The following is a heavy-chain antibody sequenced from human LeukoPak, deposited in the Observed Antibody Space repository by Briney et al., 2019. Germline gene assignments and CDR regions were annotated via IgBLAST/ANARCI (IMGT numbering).Heavy chain of an antibody. V-gene: IGHV3-7*01. CDR3: ARQRYQRDAFDI. CDR2: INQDGGEK. CDR1: GFTSGRYW. D-gene: IGHD2-2*01. J-gene: IGHJ3*02. Sequence: PGGSLRLSCAASGFTSGRYWMRWVRQAPGKGLEWVAKINQDGGEKYYVHSVKDRFTISIDNDKNSLYLQMHSLRAEHPSIYHCARQRYQRDAFDIWG.